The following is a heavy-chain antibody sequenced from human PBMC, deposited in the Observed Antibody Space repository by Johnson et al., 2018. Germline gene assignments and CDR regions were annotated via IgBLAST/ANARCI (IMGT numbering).Heavy chain of an antibody. CDR1: GFTFSSYA. D-gene: IGHD6-13*01. CDR3: ARGVAAAGPPFDL. Sequence: EVQLVESGGGLVQPGGSLRLSCAASGFTFSSYAMSWVRQAPGKGLEWVSAISGSCNYIYYADSVKGRFTISRYNAKNSLYLQMNSLRAEDTAVYYCARGVAAAGPPFDLWGQGTMVSVSS. CDR2: ISGSCNYI. V-gene: IGHV3-21*01. J-gene: IGHJ3*01.